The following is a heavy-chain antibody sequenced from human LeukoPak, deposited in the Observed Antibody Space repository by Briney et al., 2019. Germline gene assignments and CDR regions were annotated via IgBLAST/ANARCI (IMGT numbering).Heavy chain of an antibody. J-gene: IGHJ4*02. V-gene: IGHV1-69*04. CDR3: ARDPDYGSGSYQGY. CDR2: IIPILGIT. D-gene: IGHD3-10*01. Sequence: ASVKVSCKASGGTFSSYAINWVRQAPGQGLEWMGRIIPILGITNYAQKFQGRVTITADKSTSAAYMELSSLRSEDTAVYYCARDPDYGSGSYQGYWGQGTLVTVSP. CDR1: GGTFSSYA.